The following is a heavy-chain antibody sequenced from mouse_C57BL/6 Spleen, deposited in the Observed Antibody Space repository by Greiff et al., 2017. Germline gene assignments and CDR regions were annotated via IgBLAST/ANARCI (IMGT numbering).Heavy chain of an antibody. D-gene: IGHD1-1*01. CDR1: GFTFSSYA. V-gene: IGHV5-4*01. Sequence: EVKLVESGGGLVKPGGSLKLSCAASGFTFSSYAMSWVRQTPEKRLEWVATISDGGSYTYYPDNVKGRFTISRDNAKNNLYLQMSHLKSEDTAMYYCARDGSSYEYYFDYWCQGTTLTVSS. CDR2: ISDGGSYT. J-gene: IGHJ2*01. CDR3: ARDGSSYEYYFDY.